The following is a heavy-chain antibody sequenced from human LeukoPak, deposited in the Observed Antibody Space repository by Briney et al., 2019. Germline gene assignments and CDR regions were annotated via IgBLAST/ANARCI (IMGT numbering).Heavy chain of an antibody. V-gene: IGHV3-30-3*01. CDR1: GFTFSENN. J-gene: IGHJ4*02. CDR3: ARDRSGFYSVDY. CDR2: LSNDGNSY. D-gene: IGHD5-12*01. Sequence: KPGGSLRLSCAASGFTFSENNVHWVRQAPGKGLEWVALLSNDGNSYAYADSVKGRFTLSGDKSKTTLYLQMNSLRAEDTAVYYCARDRSGFYSVDYWGQGTLVTVSS.